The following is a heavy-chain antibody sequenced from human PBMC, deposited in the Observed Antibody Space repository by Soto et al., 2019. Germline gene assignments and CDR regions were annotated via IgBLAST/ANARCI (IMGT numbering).Heavy chain of an antibody. CDR1: GDSISSYY. CDR2: IYYSGST. Sequence: SETLSLTCTVSGDSISSYYGSWIRQPPGKGLEWIGYIYYSGSTNYNPSLKSRVTISVDTSKNQFSLKLSSVTAEDTAVYYCAKDPYDILTGYYSISWFDPWGQGTLVTVSS. V-gene: IGHV4-59*12. D-gene: IGHD3-9*01. CDR3: AKDPYDILTGYYSISWFDP. J-gene: IGHJ5*02.